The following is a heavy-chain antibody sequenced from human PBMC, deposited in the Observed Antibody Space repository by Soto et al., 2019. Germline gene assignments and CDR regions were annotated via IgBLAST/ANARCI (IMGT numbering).Heavy chain of an antibody. Sequence: EVQLVESGGGLVQPGGSLRLACAASGFTFSRHWMHWVPQAPGKGLVWVSRIDSYGSSTHYADSVKGRFTISRDNAKNTLYLKMNSLRAEDTAVYYCESPVVPAAMGGPYFYGIDVWGQGNTVTVSS. J-gene: IGHJ6*02. D-gene: IGHD2-2*01. CDR2: IDSYGSST. CDR3: ESPVVPAAMGGPYFYGIDV. CDR1: GFTFSRHW. V-gene: IGHV3-74*01.